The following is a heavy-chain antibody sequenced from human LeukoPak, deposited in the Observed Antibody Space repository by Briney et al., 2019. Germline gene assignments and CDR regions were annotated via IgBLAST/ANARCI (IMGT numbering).Heavy chain of an antibody. CDR1: GGSISSGDYS. CDR2: IYHSGST. V-gene: IGHV4-30-2*01. J-gene: IGHJ4*02. Sequence: SQTLSLTCVVAGGSISSGDYSGSWIRQPPGKVLEWIGHIYHSGSTHYNPSLNSRVTISVDRSKNQFSLKLSSVTAADTAVYYCARAAGPSSPFDHWGQGTLVTVSS. CDR3: ARAAGPSSPFDH. D-gene: IGHD3-10*01.